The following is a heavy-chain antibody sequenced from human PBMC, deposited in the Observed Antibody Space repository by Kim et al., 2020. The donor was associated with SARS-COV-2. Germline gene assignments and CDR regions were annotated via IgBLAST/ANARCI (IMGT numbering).Heavy chain of an antibody. CDR1: GGTFSTYG. Sequence: SVKVSCKASGGTFSTYGVAWVRQAPGQGLEWMGGILPIFGTSHYAQKFQGRLTIVADESTGTAFMELSSLKSEDTAVYFCARDTLRLKSGSSASTYHFYGLDVWGPGTKVTVSA. CDR2: ILPIFGTS. D-gene: IGHD3-22*01. J-gene: IGHJ6*01. V-gene: IGHV1-69*13. CDR3: ARDTLRLKSGSSASTYHFYGLDV.